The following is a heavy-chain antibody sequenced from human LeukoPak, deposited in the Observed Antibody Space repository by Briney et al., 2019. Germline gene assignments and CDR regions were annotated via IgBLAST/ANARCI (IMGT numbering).Heavy chain of an antibody. Sequence: SETLSLTGTVSGGSISSGDYYWSWIRQPPGKGLEWIGYIYYSGSTYYNPSLKSRVTISVDTSKNQFSLKLSSVTAADTAVYYCARGLFGSKGAAKGNWFDPWGQGTLVTVSS. CDR1: GGSISSGDYY. V-gene: IGHV4-30-4*01. D-gene: IGHD1-26*01. CDR2: IYYSGST. CDR3: ARGLFGSKGAAKGNWFDP. J-gene: IGHJ5*02.